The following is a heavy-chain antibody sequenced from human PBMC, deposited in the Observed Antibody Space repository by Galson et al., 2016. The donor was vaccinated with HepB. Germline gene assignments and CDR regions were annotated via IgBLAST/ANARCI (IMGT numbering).Heavy chain of an antibody. CDR2: ISSSSSYI. CDR3: AKRHEYCPPVGCSVDS. V-gene: IGHV3-21*01. J-gene: IGHJ4*02. D-gene: IGHD2/OR15-2a*01. Sequence: SLRLSCAASGFTFSSYSMNWVRQAPGKGLEWVSSISSSSSYIYYADSVKGRFTISRDNAKNSLYLQMNSLRAEDTAVYYCAKRHEYCPPVGCSVDSWGQGTLVSVSS. CDR1: GFTFSSYS.